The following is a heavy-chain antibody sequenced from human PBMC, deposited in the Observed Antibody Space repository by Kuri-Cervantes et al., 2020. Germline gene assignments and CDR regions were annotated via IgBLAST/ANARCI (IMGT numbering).Heavy chain of an antibody. D-gene: IGHD3-22*01. CDR1: GGSLSGYY. V-gene: IGHV4-34*01. CDR3: ARGSGYYYDSSGYLPFGY. J-gene: IGHJ4*02. Sequence: SETLSLTCAVYGGSLSGYYWSWIRQPPGKGLEWIGEINHSGSTNYNPSLKSRVTISVDTSRNQFSLKLSSVTAADTAVYYCARGSGYYYDSSGYLPFGYWGQGTLVTVSS. CDR2: INHSGST.